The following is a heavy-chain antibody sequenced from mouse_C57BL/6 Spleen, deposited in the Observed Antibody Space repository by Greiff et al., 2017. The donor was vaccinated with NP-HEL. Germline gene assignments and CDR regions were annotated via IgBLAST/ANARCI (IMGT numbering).Heavy chain of an antibody. CDR1: GYAFTNYL. J-gene: IGHJ1*03. V-gene: IGHV1-54*01. Sequence: QVQLQQSGAELVRPGTSVKVSCKASGYAFTNYLIEWVKQRPGQGLEWIGVINPGSGGTNYNEKFKGKATLTADKSSSTAYMQLSSLTSEDSAVYFCARGQYDYDEYFDVWGTGTTVTVSS. D-gene: IGHD2-4*01. CDR3: ARGQYDYDEYFDV. CDR2: INPGSGGT.